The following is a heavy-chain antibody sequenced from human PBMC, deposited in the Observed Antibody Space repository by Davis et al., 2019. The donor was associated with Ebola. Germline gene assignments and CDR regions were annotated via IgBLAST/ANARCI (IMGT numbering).Heavy chain of an antibody. CDR2: ISYDGSNK. J-gene: IGHJ4*02. D-gene: IGHD3-10*01. Sequence: GGSLRLSCAASGFTFSSYAMHWVRQAPGKGLEWVAVISYDGSNKYYADSVKGRFTISRDNSKNTLYLQMNSLRAEDTAVYYCAKAGGHFDYWGQGTLVTVSS. CDR3: AKAGGHFDY. V-gene: IGHV3-30-3*01. CDR1: GFTFSSYA.